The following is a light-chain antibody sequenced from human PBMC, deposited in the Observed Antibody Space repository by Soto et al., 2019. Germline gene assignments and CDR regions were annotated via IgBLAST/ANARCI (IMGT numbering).Light chain of an antibody. Sequence: QSVLTQPPSASGTPGQRVTISCSGSFSNIGSNFVFWYQQLPGTSPKLLIQDNSQRPSGVPDRFSGSKSGSSASLAISGLRSEDEADYYCATWDVNVSGPVFGTGTQLTVL. CDR2: DNS. CDR3: ATWDVNVSGPV. V-gene: IGLV1-47*02. J-gene: IGLJ1*01. CDR1: FSNIGSNF.